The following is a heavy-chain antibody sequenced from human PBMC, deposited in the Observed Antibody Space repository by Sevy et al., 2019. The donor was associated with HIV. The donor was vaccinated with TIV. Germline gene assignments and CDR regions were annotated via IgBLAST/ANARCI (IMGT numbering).Heavy chain of an antibody. D-gene: IGHD3-22*01. CDR1: GYTLTEFS. Sequence: ALMKVSCKVPGYTLTEFSMHWVRQAPGKGLEWMGTFDPEDGERIYSQKFQVRFTMTEDTSTHTAYMELNSLGSEDTAVYYCATTKEYYDSSGYPFDSWGQGTLVTVSS. CDR2: FDPEDGER. J-gene: IGHJ4*02. CDR3: ATTKEYYDSSGYPFDS. V-gene: IGHV1-24*01.